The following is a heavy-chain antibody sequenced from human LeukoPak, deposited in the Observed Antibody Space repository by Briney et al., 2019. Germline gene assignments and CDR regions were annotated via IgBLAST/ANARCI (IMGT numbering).Heavy chain of an antibody. CDR2: IKSKTDGGTT. J-gene: IGHJ3*02. D-gene: IGHD1-26*01. V-gene: IGHV3-15*01. CDR3: TTEGVGARGAYAFDI. CDR1: GFTFRNAW. Sequence: GGSLRLSCAASGFTFRNAWMSGVRLAPGKGLEWVGRIKSKTDGGTTDYAAPVKGRFTISRDDSKHTLYLQMNSPKTEDTAVYYCTTEGVGARGAYAFDIWGQGTMVTVSS.